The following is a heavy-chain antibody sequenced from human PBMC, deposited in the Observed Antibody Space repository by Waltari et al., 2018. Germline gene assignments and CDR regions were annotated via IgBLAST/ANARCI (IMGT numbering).Heavy chain of an antibody. D-gene: IGHD6-19*01. CDR2: ISDSGGRT. Sequence: EVQLLESGGGLVQPGGSLRLSCAASGFTFRRYAMNWVRQAPGKGREWVSSISDSGGRTYYADSVKGRFTISRDNSKNTLYLQMNSLRAEDTAVYYCAKDLWLGTQYWGHGTLVTVSS. CDR3: AKDLWLGTQY. CDR1: GFTFRRYA. V-gene: IGHV3-23*01. J-gene: IGHJ4*01.